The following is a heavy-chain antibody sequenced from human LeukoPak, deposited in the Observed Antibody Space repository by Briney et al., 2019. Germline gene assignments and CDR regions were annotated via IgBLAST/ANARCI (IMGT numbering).Heavy chain of an antibody. Sequence: ASVKVSCKASGYTFTSYGISWVRQAPGQGLEWMGWISAYNGNTNYAQKLRGRVTMTTDTSTSTAYMELRSLRSDDTAVYYCARGHSDYDFWSGSDAFDIWGQGTMVTVSS. V-gene: IGHV1-18*01. J-gene: IGHJ3*02. CDR3: ARGHSDYDFWSGSDAFDI. D-gene: IGHD3-3*01. CDR2: ISAYNGNT. CDR1: GYTFTSYG.